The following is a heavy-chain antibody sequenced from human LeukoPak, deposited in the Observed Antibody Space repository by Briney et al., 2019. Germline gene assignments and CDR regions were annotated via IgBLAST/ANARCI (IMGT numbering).Heavy chain of an antibody. V-gene: IGHV4-59*01. CDR3: TRGGSNFDY. CDR2: IYYSGST. CDR1: GGSISSYY. D-gene: IGHD3-10*01. J-gene: IGHJ4*02. Sequence: SETLSLTCTVSGGSISSYYCSWVRQPPEKGLEWIGYIYYSGSTNHNPSLKSRVTISVDTSKNQFSLQLTSVTAADTAVYFCTRGGSNFDYWGQGTLVTVSS.